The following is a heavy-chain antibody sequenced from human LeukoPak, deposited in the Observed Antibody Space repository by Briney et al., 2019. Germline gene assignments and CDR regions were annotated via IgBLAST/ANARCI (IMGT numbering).Heavy chain of an antibody. CDR3: ARGSPPNYYGSGSYYYTPDYVWFDP. J-gene: IGHJ5*02. Sequence: ASVKVSCKASGYTFTSYGISSVRQAPGQGLEWMGGIIPIFGTANYAQKFKGRVTITADEPTSTAYMELSSLRSEDTAVYYCARGSPPNYYGSGSYYYTPDYVWFDPWGQGTLVTVSS. CDR1: GYTFTSYG. CDR2: IIPIFGTA. D-gene: IGHD3-10*01. V-gene: IGHV1-69*13.